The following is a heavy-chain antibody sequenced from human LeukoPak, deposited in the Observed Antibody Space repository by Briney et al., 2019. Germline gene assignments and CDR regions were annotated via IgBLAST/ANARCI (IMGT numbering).Heavy chain of an antibody. Sequence: GGSLRLSCAASGFTLSSYGMHWVRQAPGKGLEWVAVIWYDGSNKYYADSVKGRFTISRDNSKNTLYLQMNSLRAEDTAVYYCAKDHYYYDSSGYYSSSNWFDPWGQGTLVTVSS. D-gene: IGHD3-22*01. CDR1: GFTLSSYG. J-gene: IGHJ5*02. V-gene: IGHV3-33*06. CDR2: IWYDGSNK. CDR3: AKDHYYYDSSGYYSSSNWFDP.